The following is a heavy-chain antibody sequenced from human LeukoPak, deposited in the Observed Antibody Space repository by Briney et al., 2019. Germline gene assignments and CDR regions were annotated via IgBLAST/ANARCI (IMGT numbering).Heavy chain of an antibody. J-gene: IGHJ4*02. Sequence: GGSLRLSCVASGFTFSGYWMHWVRQTPGKGLVWVSHINTDGSTSYADSVKGRFTVSRDNAKNTLYLQMNSLRAEDTAVYYCAREKGGSYRGVYFDYWGQGTLVTVSS. V-gene: IGHV3-74*01. CDR2: INTDGST. CDR1: GFTFSGYW. D-gene: IGHD1-26*01. CDR3: AREKGGSYRGVYFDY.